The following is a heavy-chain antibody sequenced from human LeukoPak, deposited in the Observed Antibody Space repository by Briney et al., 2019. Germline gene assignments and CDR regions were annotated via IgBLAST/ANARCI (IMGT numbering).Heavy chain of an antibody. J-gene: IGHJ4*02. D-gene: IGHD1-1*01. CDR3: ARLRTTGTFDY. CDR1: GFTFSSYS. CDR2: ISTGSSYI. V-gene: IGHV3-21*01. Sequence: RTGGSLRLSCAASGFTFSSYSMNWVRQAPGKGLEWVSSISTGSSYIYYADSVKGRFTISRDNAKNSLYLQMNSLRAEDTALYYCARLRTTGTFDYWGQGTLVTVSS.